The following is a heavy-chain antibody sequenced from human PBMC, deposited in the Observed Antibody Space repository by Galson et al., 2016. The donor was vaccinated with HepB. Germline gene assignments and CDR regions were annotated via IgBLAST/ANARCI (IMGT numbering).Heavy chain of an antibody. CDR1: SIGSCCYY. J-gene: IGHJ4*02. Sequence: SIGSCCYYWSWIRQHPGKGLAWIGYIYYSGSTSYNPSLKCRVTISVDTSKNQFSLKLSSVTAADTAVYYCARTTYYYGSGSYWVDYWGQGTLVSVSS. CDR2: IYYSGST. D-gene: IGHD3-10*01. V-gene: IGHV4-31*02. CDR3: ARTTYYYGSGSYWVDY.